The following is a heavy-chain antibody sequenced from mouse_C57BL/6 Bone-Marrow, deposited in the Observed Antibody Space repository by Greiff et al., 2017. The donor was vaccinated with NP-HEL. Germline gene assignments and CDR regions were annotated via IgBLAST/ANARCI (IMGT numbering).Heavy chain of an antibody. D-gene: IGHD1-1*01. CDR1: GYAFSSYW. Sequence: QVQLQQSGAELVKPGASVKISCKASGYAFSSYWMNWVKQRPGKGLEWIGQIYPGDGDTNYNGKFKGKATLTADNSSSTAYMQLSSLTSEDSAVYFCAREGIITTVVAHYAMDYWGQGTSVTVSS. CDR3: AREGIITTVVAHYAMDY. CDR2: IYPGDGDT. J-gene: IGHJ4*01. V-gene: IGHV1-80*01.